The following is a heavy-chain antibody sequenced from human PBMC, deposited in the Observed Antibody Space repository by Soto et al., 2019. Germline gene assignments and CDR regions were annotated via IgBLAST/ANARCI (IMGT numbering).Heavy chain of an antibody. D-gene: IGHD4-17*01. J-gene: IGHJ4*02. Sequence: EVQLLESGGGLVQPGGSLRLSCAASGFTFSSYAMSWVRQAPGKGLEWVSAISGSGGSTYYADSVKGRFTISRDNSQNTLYLQMNSLRAEDTAVYYCAKVLSTVTTSQFYFDYWGQGTLVTVSS. CDR1: GFTFSSYA. CDR2: ISGSGGST. V-gene: IGHV3-23*01. CDR3: AKVLSTVTTSQFYFDY.